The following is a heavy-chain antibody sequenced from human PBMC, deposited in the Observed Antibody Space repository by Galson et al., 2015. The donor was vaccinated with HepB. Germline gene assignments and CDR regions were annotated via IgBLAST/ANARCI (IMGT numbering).Heavy chain of an antibody. CDR3: AREARAYGDAGAFDI. J-gene: IGHJ3*02. Sequence: SLRLSCAASGFSFNSYYMACVRQAPGKGLDWVSVIFSGGQTYYRDSVKGRFTVSKDISNNTLYLQMNSLRAGDTAMYYCAREARAYGDAGAFDIWGQGIKVIVSS. D-gene: IGHD4/OR15-4a*01. V-gene: IGHV3-53*01. CDR1: GFSFNSYY. CDR2: IFSGGQT.